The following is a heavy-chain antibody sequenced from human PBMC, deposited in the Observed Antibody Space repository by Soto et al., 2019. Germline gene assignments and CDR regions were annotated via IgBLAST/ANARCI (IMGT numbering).Heavy chain of an antibody. CDR1: GLTFNNYD. J-gene: IGHJ6*02. CDR3: AKDRGHYGSGSYYGTLHYYGMDV. Sequence: QVQLEESGGGVVQPGRSLRLSCAASGLTFNNYDMHWVRQAPGKGLEWVAVISYDGSDKYYGDSVKGRFTISRDHSKNTLYLQMNSLRGDDTAVYYCAKDRGHYGSGSYYGTLHYYGMDVWGQGTTVTVSS. CDR2: ISYDGSDK. V-gene: IGHV3-30*18. D-gene: IGHD3-10*01.